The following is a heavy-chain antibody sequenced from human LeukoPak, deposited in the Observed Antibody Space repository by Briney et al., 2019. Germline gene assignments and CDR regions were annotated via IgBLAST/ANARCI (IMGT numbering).Heavy chain of an antibody. V-gene: IGHV3-7*04. Sequence: GGSLRLSCAASGFTFSTSWMNWVRQAPGKGLEWVANIKEDGSEEYYVDSVKGRFTISRDNARKPLYLQMNSLRVEDTAVYYCARGYSGYEFGYWGQGTLVTVSS. CDR3: ARGYSGYEFGY. CDR1: GFTFSTSW. D-gene: IGHD5-12*01. CDR2: IKEDGSEE. J-gene: IGHJ4*02.